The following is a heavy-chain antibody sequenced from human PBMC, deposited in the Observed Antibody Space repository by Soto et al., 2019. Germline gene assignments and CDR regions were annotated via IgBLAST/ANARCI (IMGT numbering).Heavy chain of an antibody. V-gene: IGHV3-23*01. CDR2: ISGSGGST. D-gene: IGHD3-10*01. CDR1: GFTFSSYA. CDR3: AKPGHMVRGVINHYYYYMDV. J-gene: IGHJ6*03. Sequence: GGSLRLSCAASGFTFSSYAMSWVRQAPGKGLEWVSAISGSGGSTYYADSVKGRFTISRDNSKNTLYLQMNSLRAEDTAVYYCAKPGHMVRGVINHYYYYMDVWGKGTTVTVSS.